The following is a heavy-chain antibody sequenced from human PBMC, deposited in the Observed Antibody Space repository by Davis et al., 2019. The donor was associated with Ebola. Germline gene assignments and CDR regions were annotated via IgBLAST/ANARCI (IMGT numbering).Heavy chain of an antibody. J-gene: IGHJ6*02. V-gene: IGHV3-23*01. CDR3: AKGGRSYYYYYGMDV. CDR2: ISDSGGST. CDR1: GFTFSSYA. Sequence: GESLKISCAASGFTFSSYAMSWVRQAPGKGLEWVSAISDSGGSTYYADSVKGRFTISRDNSKNTLYLQMNSLRAEDTAVYNCAKGGRSYYYYYGMDVWGQGTTVTVSS.